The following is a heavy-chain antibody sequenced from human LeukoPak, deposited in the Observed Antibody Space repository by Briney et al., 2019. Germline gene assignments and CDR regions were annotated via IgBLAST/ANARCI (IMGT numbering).Heavy chain of an antibody. CDR2: INPSGGST. Sequence: ASVKVSCKASGYTFTSYYMHWVRQAPGQGLEWMGIINPSGGSTSYAQKFQGRATMTRDTSTSTVYMELSSLRSEDTAVYYCATLSPGYCSGGSCQGFDYWGQGTLVTVSS. J-gene: IGHJ4*02. V-gene: IGHV1-46*01. D-gene: IGHD2-15*01. CDR1: GYTFTSYY. CDR3: ATLSPGYCSGGSCQGFDY.